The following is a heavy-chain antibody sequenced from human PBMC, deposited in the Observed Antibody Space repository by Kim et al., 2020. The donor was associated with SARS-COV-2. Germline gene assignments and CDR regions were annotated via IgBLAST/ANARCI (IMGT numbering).Heavy chain of an antibody. J-gene: IGHJ5*02. Sequence: GGSLRLSCAASGFTFSSYWMHWVRQAPGKGLVWVSHINTDGSSTNYADSVKGRFTISRDNAKNTLYLQMNSLRAEDTAVYYCARPSSWSNNGFDPWGQGTLVTVSS. CDR1: GFTFSSYW. CDR2: INTDGSST. V-gene: IGHV3-74*01. CDR3: ARPSSWSNNGFDP. D-gene: IGHD6-13*01.